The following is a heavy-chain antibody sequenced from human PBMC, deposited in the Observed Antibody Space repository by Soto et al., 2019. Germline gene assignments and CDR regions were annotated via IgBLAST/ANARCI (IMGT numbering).Heavy chain of an antibody. D-gene: IGHD5-12*01. CDR3: ARDGDGYNSDLGY. CDR2: ISDYNGNT. J-gene: IGHJ4*01. CDR1: GYTFTSYG. V-gene: IGHV1-18*04. Sequence: QVQLVQSGAEVKKPEASVKVSCKASGYTFTSYGISWVRQAPGQGLEWRGWISDYNGNTNYAQKLQGRVTMTTGPSTVTAHMELRSLRSADTAVYYCARDGDGYNSDLGYWGHGTLVTVSS.